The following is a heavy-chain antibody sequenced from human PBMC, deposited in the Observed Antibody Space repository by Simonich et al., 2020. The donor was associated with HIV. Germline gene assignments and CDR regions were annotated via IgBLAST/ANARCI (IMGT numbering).Heavy chain of an antibody. CDR1: GGSFSGYY. CDR2: IKNSGST. D-gene: IGHD4-17*01. CDR3: ARRHPTTVTTPYFDY. V-gene: IGHV4-34*01. Sequence: QVQLQQWGAGLWKPSATLSLPCAVYGGSFSGYYWSWIRKPPGKGLGWIGEIKNSGSTKYNPSLKSRVTISVDTSKNQFSLKLSSVTAADTAVYYCARRHPTTVTTPYFDYWGQGTLVTVSS. J-gene: IGHJ4*02.